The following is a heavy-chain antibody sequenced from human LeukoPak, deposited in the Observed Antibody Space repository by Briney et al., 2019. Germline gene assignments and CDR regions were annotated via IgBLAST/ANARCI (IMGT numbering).Heavy chain of an antibody. D-gene: IGHD3-22*01. CDR2: IIPILGIA. V-gene: IGHV1-69*04. J-gene: IGHJ5*02. Sequence: GASVKVSCKASGGTLSSYAISWVRQAPGQGLEWMGRIIPILGIANYAQKFQGRVTITADKSTSTAYMELSSLRSEDTAVYYCARAAPYDSSGYYEPWGQGTLVTVSS. CDR1: GGTLSSYA. CDR3: ARAAPYDSSGYYEP.